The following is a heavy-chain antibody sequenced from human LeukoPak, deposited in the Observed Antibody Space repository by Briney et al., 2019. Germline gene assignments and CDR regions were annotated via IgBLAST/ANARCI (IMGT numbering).Heavy chain of an antibody. CDR1: GGSFSGYY. Sequence: SETLSLTCAVYGGSFSGYYWSWLRQPPGKGLEWIGEINHSGSTNYNPSLKSRVTISVDTSKNQFSLKLSSVTAADTAVYYCARARTPTATDYWGQGTLVTVSS. CDR2: INHSGST. D-gene: IGHD5-18*01. V-gene: IGHV4-34*01. CDR3: ARARTPTATDY. J-gene: IGHJ4*02.